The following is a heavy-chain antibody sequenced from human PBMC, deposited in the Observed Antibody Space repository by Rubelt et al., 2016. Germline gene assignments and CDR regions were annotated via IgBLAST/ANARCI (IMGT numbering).Heavy chain of an antibody. CDR1: GFTFSNSE. Sequence: EVQLVESGGGLVQPGRSLRLSCAASGFTFSNSEIHWVRQAPGKGLEWVSSISSYSTYIYSADSVKGRFTISRDNAKNSLYLQMNSLRAEDTAVYYCARGGGHFDYWGQGTLVTVSS. CDR3: ARGGGHFDY. CDR2: ISSYSTYI. V-gene: IGHV3-21*01. J-gene: IGHJ4*02.